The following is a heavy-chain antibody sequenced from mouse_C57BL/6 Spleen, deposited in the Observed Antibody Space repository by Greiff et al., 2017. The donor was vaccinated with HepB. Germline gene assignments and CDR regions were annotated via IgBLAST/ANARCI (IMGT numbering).Heavy chain of an antibody. CDR1: GYTFTDYA. CDR2: ISTYYGDA. V-gene: IGHV1-67*01. J-gene: IGHJ4*01. D-gene: IGHD2-4*01. Sequence: VQLQQSGPELVRPGVSVKISCKGSGYTFTDYAMHWVKQSHAKSLEWIGVISTYYGDASYNQKFKDKATMTEDKSSSTAYMELARLTSEDSAVYYCARAGDDYDSYYYAMDYWGQGTSVTVSS. CDR3: ARAGDDYDSYYYAMDY.